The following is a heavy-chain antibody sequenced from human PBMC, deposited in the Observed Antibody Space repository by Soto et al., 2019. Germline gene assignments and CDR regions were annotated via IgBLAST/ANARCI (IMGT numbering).Heavy chain of an antibody. D-gene: IGHD3-3*01. CDR2: VKSKADGGTA. V-gene: IGHV3-15*07. CDR1: GFSITNTW. J-gene: IGHJ4*02. Sequence: EVQLVESGGGLVQPGGSLRLSCAASGFSITNTWMHWVRQAPGKGLEWVGRVKSKADGGTADYAAPVKGRFTVSRDDSKNPQYLQMNSLKKEDPAGYYCNSFPDFWGGHTPLWGQGTLVTVSS. CDR3: NSFPDFWGGHTPL.